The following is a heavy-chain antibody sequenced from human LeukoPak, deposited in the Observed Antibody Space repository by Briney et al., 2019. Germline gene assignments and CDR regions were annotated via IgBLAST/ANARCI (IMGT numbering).Heavy chain of an antibody. CDR2: ISGSGGST. Sequence: GGSLRLSCAASGFTFSSYAMSWVRQAPGKGLEGVSAISGSGGSTYYADSVKGRFTISRDNSKNTLYLQMNSLRAEDTAVYYCAKGIQMYYYDSSGSAIDYWGQGTLVTVSS. CDR3: AKGIQMYYYDSSGSAIDY. D-gene: IGHD3-22*01. CDR1: GFTFSSYA. J-gene: IGHJ4*02. V-gene: IGHV3-23*01.